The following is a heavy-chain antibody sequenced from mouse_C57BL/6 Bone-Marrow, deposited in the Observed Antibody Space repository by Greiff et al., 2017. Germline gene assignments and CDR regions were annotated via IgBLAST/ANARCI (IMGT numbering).Heavy chain of an antibody. D-gene: IGHD1-1*01. J-gene: IGHJ3*01. CDR2: ISSGGSYT. CDR3: ARGGLRAAGFAY. CDR1: GFTFSSYG. Sequence: EVKLVESGGDLVKPGGSLKLSCAASGFTFSSYGMSWVRQTPDKRLEWVATISSGGSYTYYPDSVKGRFTISRNNDKNTLYLQRSSLKSEDTAMYYCARGGLRAAGFAYWGQGTLVTVSA. V-gene: IGHV5-6*01.